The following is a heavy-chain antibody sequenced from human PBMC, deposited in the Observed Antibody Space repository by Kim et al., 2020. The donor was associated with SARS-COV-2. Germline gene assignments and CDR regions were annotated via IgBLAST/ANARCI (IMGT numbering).Heavy chain of an antibody. Sequence: SETLSLTCTVSGGSISSVSYYWGWIRQPPGKGLEWIGSLSYSASTYYNPSLKSRVTISVDTSKNQFSLNLSSVTAADTAVFYWARHYCGSPSCHFDYWG. V-gene: IGHV4-39*01. CDR3: ARHYCGSPSCHFDY. CDR2: LSYSAST. CDR1: GGSISSVSYY. J-gene: IGHJ4*01. D-gene: IGHD2-2*01.